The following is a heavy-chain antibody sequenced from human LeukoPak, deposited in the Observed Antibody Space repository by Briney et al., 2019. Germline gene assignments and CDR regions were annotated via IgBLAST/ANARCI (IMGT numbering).Heavy chain of an antibody. CDR3: ARVIGGDCSSTSCAIGDY. CDR1: GFTFSNYV. V-gene: IGHV3-23*01. J-gene: IGHJ4*02. CDR2: ITGSGGNT. Sequence: GRSLRLSCAGSGFTFSNYVMGWVRQAPGKGLEWVSSITGSGGNTHDADSVKGRFTISRDNSKNTLYLQMNSLRAEDTAVYYCARVIGGDCSSTSCAIGDYWGQGTLVTVSS. D-gene: IGHD2-2*03.